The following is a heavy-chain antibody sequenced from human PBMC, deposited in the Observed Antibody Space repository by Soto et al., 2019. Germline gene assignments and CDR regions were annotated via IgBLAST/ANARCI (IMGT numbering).Heavy chain of an antibody. CDR2: IYYVVNT. D-gene: IGHD2-15*01. Sequence: SENLSTTGIVSGNSISGSCYRMPWFPQPPGKGLEWIGTIYYVVNTYYNPSLKSRVTISVDTSKNQFSLKLSSVTAADTAVYYCARRYGSCYSGEFDPWGQGTLVTV. V-gene: IGHV4-39*01. CDR3: ARRYGSCYSGEFDP. CDR1: GNSISGSCYR. J-gene: IGHJ5*02.